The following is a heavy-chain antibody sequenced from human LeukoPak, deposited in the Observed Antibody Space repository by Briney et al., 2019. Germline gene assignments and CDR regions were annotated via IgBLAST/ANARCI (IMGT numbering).Heavy chain of an antibody. V-gene: IGHV3-21*01. J-gene: IGHJ4*02. Sequence: GGSLRLSCAASGFTFSSYSMNWVRQAPGKGLEWVSSISSSSSYIYYADSVKGRFTISRDNAKNSLYMQMNSLRAEDTAVYYCAREGVVPAASNDYWGQGTLVTVSS. CDR2: ISSSSSYI. D-gene: IGHD2-2*01. CDR1: GFTFSSYS. CDR3: AREGVVPAASNDY.